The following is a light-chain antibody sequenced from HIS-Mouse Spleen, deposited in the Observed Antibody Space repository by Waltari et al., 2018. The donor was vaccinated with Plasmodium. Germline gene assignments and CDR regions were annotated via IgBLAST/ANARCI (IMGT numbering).Light chain of an antibody. CDR2: AAS. V-gene: IGKV1-6*01. Sequence: AIQLTQSPSSLSASVGARVTITCRASQGIRNDLGWYQQKPGKAPKLLIFAASSLQSGVPSRFSGSGSGTDFTLTISSLQPEDFATYYCLQDYNYPWTFGQGTKVEIK. CDR3: LQDYNYPWT. J-gene: IGKJ1*01. CDR1: QGIRND.